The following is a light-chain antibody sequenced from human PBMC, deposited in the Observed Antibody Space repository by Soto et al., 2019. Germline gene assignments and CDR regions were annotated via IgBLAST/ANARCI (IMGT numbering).Light chain of an antibody. V-gene: IGKV3-15*01. J-gene: IGKJ5*01. Sequence: EILMTQSPATLSVSPGESAPLSCRASQSVSNNLAWYQQKVGQAPRLLIYGASTRATGIPARFSGSGSGTDFTLTISSLQSEDLAVYYCQQYHNWPITGGQGTRREI. CDR1: QSVSNN. CDR2: GAS. CDR3: QQYHNWPIT.